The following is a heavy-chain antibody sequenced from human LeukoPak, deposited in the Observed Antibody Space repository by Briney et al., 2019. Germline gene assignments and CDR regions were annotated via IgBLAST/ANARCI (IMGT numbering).Heavy chain of an antibody. CDR2: ISSSSSYI. CDR1: GFTFSSYS. CDR3: AAIYTRSGSYYDY. J-gene: IGHJ4*02. D-gene: IGHD1-26*01. V-gene: IGHV3-21*01. Sequence: GGPLKLSCAASGFTFSSYSMNWVRQAPGKGLEWVSSISSSSSYIYYADSVKGRFTISRDNAKNSLYLQMNSLRAEDTAVYYCAAIYTRSGSYYDYWGQGTLVTVSS.